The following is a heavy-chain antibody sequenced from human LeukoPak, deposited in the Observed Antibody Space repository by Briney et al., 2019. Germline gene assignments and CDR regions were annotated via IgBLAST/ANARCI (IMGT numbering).Heavy chain of an antibody. Sequence: GSLRLSCAASGFTFSSYWMSWIRQPPGKGLEWIGSIYYSGSTYYNPSLKSRVTISVDTSKNQFSLKLSSVTAADTAVYYCARRRDYYDSSGYSGDFDYWGQGTLVTVSS. CDR2: IYYSGST. J-gene: IGHJ4*02. CDR3: ARRRDYYDSSGYSGDFDY. D-gene: IGHD3-22*01. V-gene: IGHV4-39*01. CDR1: GFTFSSYW.